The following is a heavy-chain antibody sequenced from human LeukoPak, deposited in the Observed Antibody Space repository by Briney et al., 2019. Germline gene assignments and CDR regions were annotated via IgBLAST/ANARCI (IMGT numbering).Heavy chain of an antibody. CDR1: GFTFSSYA. CDR3: AKGDSAYSSSYFDY. CDR2: VSGSGGST. V-gene: IGHV3-23*01. J-gene: IGHJ4*02. D-gene: IGHD6-6*01. Sequence: GGSLRLSCAASGFTFSSYAMSWVRQAPGRGLEWVSAVSGSGGSTYYADSVKGRFTISRDNSKNTLYLQMNSLRAEDTAVYYCAKGDSAYSSSYFDYWGQGTLVTVSS.